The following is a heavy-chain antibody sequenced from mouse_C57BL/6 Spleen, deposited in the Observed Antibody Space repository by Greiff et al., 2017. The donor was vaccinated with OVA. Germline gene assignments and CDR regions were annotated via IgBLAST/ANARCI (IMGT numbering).Heavy chain of an antibody. CDR3: ATYDGYYVRFSY. Sequence: QVQLQQSGAELARPGASVTMSCKASGYTFTSYTMHWVKQRPGQGLEWIGYINPSSGYTKYNQKFKDKATLTADKSSSTAYMQLSSLTSEYSAVYYCATYDGYYVRFSYWGQGTLVTVSA. J-gene: IGHJ3*01. CDR2: INPSSGYT. V-gene: IGHV1-4*01. CDR1: GYTFTSYT. D-gene: IGHD2-3*01.